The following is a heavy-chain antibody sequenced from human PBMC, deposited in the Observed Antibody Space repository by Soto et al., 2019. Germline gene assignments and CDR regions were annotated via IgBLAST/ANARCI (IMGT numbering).Heavy chain of an antibody. CDR3: ARVGAHGCSGGSCYYYYYGMDV. D-gene: IGHD2-15*01. CDR2: IDPSDSYT. Sequence: GESLKISCKGSGYSFTSYWISWVRQMPGKGLEWMGRIDPSDSYTNYSPSFQGHVTISADKSISTAYLQWSSLKASDTAMYYCARVGAHGCSGGSCYYYYYGMDVWGQGTTVTVSS. J-gene: IGHJ6*02. V-gene: IGHV5-10-1*01. CDR1: GYSFTSYW.